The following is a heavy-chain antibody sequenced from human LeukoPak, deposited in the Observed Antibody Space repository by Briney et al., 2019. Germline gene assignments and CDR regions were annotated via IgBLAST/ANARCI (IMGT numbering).Heavy chain of an antibody. D-gene: IGHD3-16*01. Sequence: GSLRLSCAASGFTFSSYWMSWIRQPPGKGLEWIGEINHSGSTNYNPSLKSRVTISVDTSKNQFSLKLSSVTAADTAVYYCARRRSLRPGVDVWGKGTTVTVSS. V-gene: IGHV4-34*01. CDR1: GFTFSSYW. CDR2: INHSGST. CDR3: ARRRSLRPGVDV. J-gene: IGHJ6*04.